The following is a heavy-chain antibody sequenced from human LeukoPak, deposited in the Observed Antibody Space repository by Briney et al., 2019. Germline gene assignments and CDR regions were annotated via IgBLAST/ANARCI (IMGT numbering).Heavy chain of an antibody. Sequence: SETLSLTCAVYGGSFSGYYWSWIRQPPGKGLEWIGEINHSGSTNYNPSLKSRVTISVDTSKNQFSLKLNSVTAADTAVYYCARASLAYCGGDCYYYWYFDLWGRGTLVTVSS. CDR1: GGSFSGYY. CDR3: ARASLAYCGGDCYYYWYFDL. CDR2: INHSGST. D-gene: IGHD2-21*02. J-gene: IGHJ2*01. V-gene: IGHV4-34*01.